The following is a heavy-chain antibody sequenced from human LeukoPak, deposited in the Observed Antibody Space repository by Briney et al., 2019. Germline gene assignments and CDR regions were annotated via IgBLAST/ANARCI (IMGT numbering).Heavy chain of an antibody. CDR2: ISSSSSYI. CDR1: GFTFSSHS. D-gene: IGHD6-19*01. V-gene: IGHV3-21*01. J-gene: IGHJ4*02. Sequence: GGSLRLSCAASGFTFSSHSMNWVRQAPGKGLEWVSFISSSSSYIRYADSVKGRFTISRDNAKNSLYLQMNSLRAEDTAVYYCARITRWGSGWESDYWGQGTLVTVSS. CDR3: ARITRWGSGWESDY.